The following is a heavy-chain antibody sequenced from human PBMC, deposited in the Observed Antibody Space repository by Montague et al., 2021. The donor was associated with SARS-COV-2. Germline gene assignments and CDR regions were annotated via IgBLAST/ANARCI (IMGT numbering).Heavy chain of an antibody. J-gene: IGHJ5*02. Sequence: SQTRSLTCAVYGGSFSGYYWSWIRRPPGKGLEWIGEINHSGSTNYNPSLKSRVTISVDTSKNQFSLKLSSVTAAGTAVYYCARGYDYVWGSYRYLHWFDPWGQGTLVTVSS. CDR3: ARGYDYVWGSYRYLHWFDP. V-gene: IGHV4-34*01. CDR1: GGSFSGYY. D-gene: IGHD3-16*02. CDR2: INHSGST.